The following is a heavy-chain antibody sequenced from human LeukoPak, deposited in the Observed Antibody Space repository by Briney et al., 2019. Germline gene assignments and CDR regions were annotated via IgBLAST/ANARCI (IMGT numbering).Heavy chain of an antibody. D-gene: IGHD6-19*01. V-gene: IGHV3-7*03. CDR1: GFTFSSYW. J-gene: IGHJ4*02. CDR2: IKQDGSEK. CDR3: AREYSSGWYGFDY. Sequence: GGSLRLSCAASGFTFSSYWMSWVRQAPGKGLEWVANIKQDGSEKYYVDSVKGRFTISRDTSKNTLFLQMNSLRAEDTAVYYCAREYSSGWYGFDYWGQGTLVTVSS.